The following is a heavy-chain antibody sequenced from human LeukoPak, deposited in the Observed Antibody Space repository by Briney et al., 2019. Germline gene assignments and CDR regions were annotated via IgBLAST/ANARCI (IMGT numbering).Heavy chain of an antibody. J-gene: IGHJ4*02. CDR3: ARLSDILTGYYNY. CDR2: IYPGDSDT. Sequence: GESLKISCKGSGYSFTSYWIGWVRQMPGKGLEWMGIIYPGDSDTRYSPSFQGQATISADKSIGTAYLQWSSLKASDTAMYYCARLSDILTGYYNYWGQGTLVTVSS. D-gene: IGHD3-9*01. V-gene: IGHV5-51*01. CDR1: GYSFTSYW.